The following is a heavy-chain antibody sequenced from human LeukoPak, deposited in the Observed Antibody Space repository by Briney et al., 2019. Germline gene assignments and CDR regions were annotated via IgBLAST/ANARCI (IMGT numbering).Heavy chain of an antibody. D-gene: IGHD5-12*01. CDR3: ARGGGYSGYDYASFDY. CDR2: IYHSGST. V-gene: IGHV4-30-2*01. CDR1: GGSISSGGYS. Sequence: SETLSLTCAVSGGSISSGGYSWSWIRQPPGKGLEWIGYIYHSGSTYYNPSLKSRVTISVDRSKNQFSLKLSSVTAADTAVYYRARGGGYSGYDYASFDYWGQGTLVTVSS. J-gene: IGHJ4*02.